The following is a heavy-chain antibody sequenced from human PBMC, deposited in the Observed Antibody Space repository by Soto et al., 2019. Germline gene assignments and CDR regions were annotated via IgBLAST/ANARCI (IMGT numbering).Heavy chain of an antibody. Sequence: GASVKVSCKASGYTFTSYGISWVRQAPGQGLEWMGWISAYNGNTNYAQKLQGRVTMTTDTSTSTAYMELRSLRSDDTAVYYCARGIYGTNGVCHRRTQFGPWGQGTLVSVS. CDR2: ISAYNGNT. CDR3: ARGIYGTNGVCHRRTQFGP. J-gene: IGHJ5*02. D-gene: IGHD2-8*01. V-gene: IGHV1-18*01. CDR1: GYTFTSYG.